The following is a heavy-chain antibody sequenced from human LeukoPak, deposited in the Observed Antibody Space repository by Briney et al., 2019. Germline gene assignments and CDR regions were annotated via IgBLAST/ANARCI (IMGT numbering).Heavy chain of an antibody. Sequence: GASVKVSCKASGGTFSSYAISWVRQAPGQGLEWMGRIIPILGIANYAQKFQGRVTITADKSTSTAYMELSSLRSEDTAVYYCAREWTTGRPYYFDYWGQGTLVTVSS. CDR1: GGTFSSYA. D-gene: IGHD4-17*01. V-gene: IGHV1-69*04. J-gene: IGHJ4*02. CDR3: AREWTTGRPYYFDY. CDR2: IIPILGIA.